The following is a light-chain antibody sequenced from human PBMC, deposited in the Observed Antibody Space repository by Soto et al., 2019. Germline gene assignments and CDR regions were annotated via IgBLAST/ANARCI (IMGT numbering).Light chain of an antibody. CDR2: GNS. CDR1: SSNIGAGYD. J-gene: IGLJ1*01. Sequence: QSVLTQPPSVSGAPGQRVTISCTGSSSNIGAGYDVHWYQQLPGTAPKLLICGNSNRPSGVPDRFSGSKSGTSASLAITGLQAEDEADYYCQSYDSSLIYVFGTGTKLTVL. CDR3: QSYDSSLIYV. V-gene: IGLV1-40*01.